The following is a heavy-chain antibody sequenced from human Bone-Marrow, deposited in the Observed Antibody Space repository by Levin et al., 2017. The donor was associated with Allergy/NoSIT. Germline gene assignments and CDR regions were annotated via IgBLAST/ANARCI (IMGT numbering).Heavy chain of an antibody. Sequence: PGESLKISCKASGYTFTDYYLHWVRQAPGQGLEWMGWINPNNGGTDYAQKFQGRVTMTRDTSISTVYMELSRLRSDDTAVYYCTRDHCTTTGCYEYYYYGMDVWGQGSTVAVSS. J-gene: IGHJ6*02. CDR1: GYTFTDYY. V-gene: IGHV1-2*02. CDR2: INPNNGGT. D-gene: IGHD2-2*01. CDR3: TRDHCTTTGCYEYYYYGMDV.